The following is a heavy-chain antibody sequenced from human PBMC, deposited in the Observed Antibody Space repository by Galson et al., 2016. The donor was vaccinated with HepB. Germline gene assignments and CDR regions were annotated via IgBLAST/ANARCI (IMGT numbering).Heavy chain of an antibody. J-gene: IGHJ4*02. D-gene: IGHD6-19*01. CDR1: GFNFDDFA. CDR2: MSWNSDSL. Sequence: SLRLSCAGSGFNFDDFAMHWVRRAPGKGLEWVSGMSWNSDSLGYADSVKGRFTISRDNAQNSLYLQVNTLRAEETALYYCAKDINGYSSGIFDDWGQGTLVTVSS. CDR3: AKDINGYSSGIFDD. V-gene: IGHV3-9*01.